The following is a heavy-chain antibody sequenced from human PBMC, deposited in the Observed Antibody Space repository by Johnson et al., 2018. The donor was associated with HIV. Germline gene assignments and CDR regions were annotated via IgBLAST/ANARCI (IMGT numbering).Heavy chain of an antibody. V-gene: IGHV3-30*04. D-gene: IGHD6-13*01. J-gene: IGHJ3*02. CDR2: ISDDGSNK. Sequence: QVQLVESGGGLVKPGRSLRLSCAASGFTFSSYAMYWVRQAPGKGLEWVAVISDDGSNKYYADSMRGRFTISRDNSKNTLYLQMNSLIPEDTAVYYCAKDQWSSSWTNDAFDIWGQGTMVTVSS. CDR1: GFTFSSYA. CDR3: AKDQWSSSWTNDAFDI.